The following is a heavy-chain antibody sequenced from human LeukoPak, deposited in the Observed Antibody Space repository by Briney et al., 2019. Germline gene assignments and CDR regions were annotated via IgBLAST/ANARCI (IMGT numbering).Heavy chain of an antibody. V-gene: IGHV5-51*01. D-gene: IGHD3-10*01. CDR1: GYSFTSDW. J-gene: IGHJ4*02. Sequence: GESLEIYCKGSGYSFTSDWIGWVRQMPGKGLEWIGVIYPDDSDTRYSPSFQGQVTISADTSTSTAYLQWSSLKASDTAIYYCARGPYYGSGSFYLNYWGQGTLVTVSS. CDR3: ARGPYYGSGSFYLNY. CDR2: IYPDDSDT.